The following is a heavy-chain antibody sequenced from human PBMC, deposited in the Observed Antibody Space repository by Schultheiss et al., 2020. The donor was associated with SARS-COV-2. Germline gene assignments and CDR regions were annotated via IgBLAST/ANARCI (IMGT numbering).Heavy chain of an antibody. D-gene: IGHD3-10*01. CDR3: ARDPVPHMVQGDDY. V-gene: IGHV4-34*01. CDR2: INHSGST. J-gene: IGHJ4*02. Sequence: SQTLSLTCAVYGGSFSGYYWSWIRQPPGKGLEWIGEINHSGSTNYNPSLKSRVTISVDTSKNQFSLKLSSVTAADTAVYYCARDPVPHMVQGDDYWGQGTLVTVSS. CDR1: GGSFSGYY.